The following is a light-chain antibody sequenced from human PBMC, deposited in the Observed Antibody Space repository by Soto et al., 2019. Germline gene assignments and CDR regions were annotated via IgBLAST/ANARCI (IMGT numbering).Light chain of an antibody. CDR2: DVS. J-gene: IGLJ1*01. V-gene: IGLV2-11*01. Sequence: QSALTQPRSVSGSPGQSVTISCTGTNNDVGGYNYVSWYQQHPGKAPKVMIYDVSKRPSGVPDRFSGSKSGNTASLTVSALQAEDEADYYCSSYTDRNNLVFGTGTKVTVL. CDR1: NNDVGGYNY. CDR3: SSYTDRNNLV.